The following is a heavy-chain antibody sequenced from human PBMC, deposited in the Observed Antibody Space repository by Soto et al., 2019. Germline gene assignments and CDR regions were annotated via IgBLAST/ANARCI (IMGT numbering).Heavy chain of an antibody. V-gene: IGHV3-23*01. J-gene: IGHJ6*02. D-gene: IGHD3-3*01. CDR2: ISGSGGST. Sequence: EVQLLESGGRLVQPGGSLRLSCAASGFTFSSYAMSWVRQAPGKGLEWVSAISGSGGSTYYADSVKGRFTISRDNSKNTLYLQMNSLRAEDTAVYYCAKEDYCEFWSGYYVYYCGMDVWGQGTTVTVSS. CDR1: GFTFSSYA. CDR3: AKEDYCEFWSGYYVYYCGMDV.